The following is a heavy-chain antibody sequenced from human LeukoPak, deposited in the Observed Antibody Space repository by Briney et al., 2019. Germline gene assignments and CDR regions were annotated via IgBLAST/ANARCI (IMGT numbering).Heavy chain of an antibody. V-gene: IGHV3-21*01. D-gene: IGHD2-2*01. Sequence: GGSLRLSCAASGFTFNTYSMNWVRQAPGKGLEWVSSISDNSNYIYYSDSVEGRFTISRDNAKNSLYLQMNSLRVEDTAVYYCANHFACGSTSCPPFDSWGQGTLVTVSS. CDR3: ANHFACGSTSCPPFDS. CDR2: ISDNSNYI. J-gene: IGHJ4*02. CDR1: GFTFNTYS.